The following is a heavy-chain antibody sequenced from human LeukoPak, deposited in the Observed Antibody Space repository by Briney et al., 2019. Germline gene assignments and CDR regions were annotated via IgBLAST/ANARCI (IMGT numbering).Heavy chain of an antibody. V-gene: IGHV4-59*01. D-gene: IGHD6-19*01. CDR2: IYYSGST. J-gene: IGHJ4*02. Sequence: PSETLSLTCTVSGGSISSYYWSWIRQPAGKGLEWIGYIYYSGSTNYNPSLKSRVTISVDTSKNQFSLKLSSVTAADTAVYYCARDVGSGWSYFDYWGQGTLVTVSS. CDR3: ARDVGSGWSYFDY. CDR1: GGSISSYY.